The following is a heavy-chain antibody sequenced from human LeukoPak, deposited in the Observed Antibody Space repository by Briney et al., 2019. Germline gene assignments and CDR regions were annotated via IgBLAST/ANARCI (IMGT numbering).Heavy chain of an antibody. CDR3: ARPLVTDDYYGMDV. D-gene: IGHD2-21*02. CDR1: AITFSNSW. CDR2: IKQDGNET. Sequence: GGSLRLSCTASAITFSNSWMSWVRQAPGKGLEWVANIKQDGNETKYVDSVKGRFTTSRDNAKNSLYLQMNSLRAEDTAVYYCARPLVTDDYYGMDVWGQGTTVTVSS. J-gene: IGHJ6*02. V-gene: IGHV3-7*05.